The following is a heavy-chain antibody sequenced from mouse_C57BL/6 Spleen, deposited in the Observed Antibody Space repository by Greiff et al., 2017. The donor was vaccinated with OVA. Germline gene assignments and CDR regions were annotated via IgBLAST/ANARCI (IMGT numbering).Heavy chain of an antibody. J-gene: IGHJ1*03. CDR2: INPINGGT. CDR3: ARRENDGYPYWYFDV. CDR1: GYTFTDYY. V-gene: IGHV1-26*01. Sequence: EVQLQQSGPELVKPGASVKISCKASGYTFTDYYMNWVKQSHGKSLEWIGDINPINGGTSYNQKFKGKATLTVDKSSSTAYMELRSLTSEDSAVYYCARRENDGYPYWYFDVWGTGTTVTVSS. D-gene: IGHD2-3*01.